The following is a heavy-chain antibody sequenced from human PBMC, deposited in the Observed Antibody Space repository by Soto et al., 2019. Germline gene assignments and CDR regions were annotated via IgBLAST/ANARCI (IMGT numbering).Heavy chain of an antibody. CDR1: GGSMIAYY. CDR3: ARVRGTAGKRYFDY. D-gene: IGHD6-13*01. CDR2: AYYSGST. V-gene: IGHV4-59*01. J-gene: IGHJ4*02. Sequence: SETLSLTCTVSGGSMIAYYWNWMRQPPGKGLQWIGYAYYSGSTTYNPSLKSRVTISVDSSKNQFSLKLDSVTPADTAVYYCARVRGTAGKRYFDYWGPGTLVTVSS.